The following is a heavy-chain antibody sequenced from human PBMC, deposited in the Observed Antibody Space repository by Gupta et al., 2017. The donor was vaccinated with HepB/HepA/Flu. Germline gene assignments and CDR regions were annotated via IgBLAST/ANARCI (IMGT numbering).Heavy chain of an antibody. CDR3: ARGNTDGGDPFDY. CDR2: IYYSGST. V-gene: IGHV4-59*08. J-gene: IGHJ4*02. CDR1: GGSISSYY. Sequence: QVQLQESGPGLVKPSETLSLTCTVSGGSISSYYWSWIRQPPGKGLEWIGYIYYSGSTNYNPSLKSRVTISVDTAKNQFSLKMSSVTDADTDVYYCARGNTDGGDPFDYGGQGTMVTVSS. D-gene: IGHD2-21*01.